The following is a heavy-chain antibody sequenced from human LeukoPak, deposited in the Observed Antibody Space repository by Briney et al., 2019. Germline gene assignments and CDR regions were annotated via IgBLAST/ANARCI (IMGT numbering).Heavy chain of an antibody. V-gene: IGHV4-31*03. CDR1: GGSISSGGYY. Sequence: SETLSLTCTVSGGSISSGGYYWSWIRQHPGKGLEWIGYIYYSGSTYYNPSLKSRVTISVDTSKNQFSLKLSSVTAADTAAYYCARYCSRTSCPFDYWGQGTLVTVSS. CDR3: ARYCSRTSCPFDY. CDR2: IYYSGST. J-gene: IGHJ4*02. D-gene: IGHD2-2*01.